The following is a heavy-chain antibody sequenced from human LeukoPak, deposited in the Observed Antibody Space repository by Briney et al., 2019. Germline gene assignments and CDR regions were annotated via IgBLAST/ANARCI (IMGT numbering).Heavy chain of an antibody. V-gene: IGHV3-23*01. CDR2: ISGSGGST. D-gene: IGHD3-22*01. Sequence: GGSLRLSCAASGFTFSSYAMSWVRQAPGKGLEWVSAISGSGGSTFSADSVQGRFTISRDNSKNTLYLQMNSLRAEDTAIYYCAKGLGRYDSSGYYQDWGQGTLVTVSS. J-gene: IGHJ4*02. CDR1: GFTFSSYA. CDR3: AKGLGRYDSSGYYQD.